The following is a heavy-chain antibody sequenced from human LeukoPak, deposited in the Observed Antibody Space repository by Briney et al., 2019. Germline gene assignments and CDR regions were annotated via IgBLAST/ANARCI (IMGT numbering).Heavy chain of an antibody. Sequence: GGSLRLSCVASGFTFNTYAIHWVRQAPGKGLEWVANIKQDGSEKYYVDSVKGRFTISRDNAKNSLYLQMNSLRAEDTAVYYCAELGITMIGGVWGKGTTVTISS. CDR2: IKQDGSEK. CDR3: AELGITMIGGV. J-gene: IGHJ6*04. V-gene: IGHV3-7*01. D-gene: IGHD3-10*02. CDR1: GFTFNTYA.